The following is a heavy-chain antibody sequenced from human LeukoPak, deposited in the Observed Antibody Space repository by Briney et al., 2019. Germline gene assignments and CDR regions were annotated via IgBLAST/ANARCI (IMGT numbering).Heavy chain of an antibody. CDR1: GDSISSGSYY. V-gene: IGHV4-61*09. CDR3: ARDKWGLLDTAIYYYYTDV. D-gene: IGHD5-18*01. J-gene: IGHJ6*03. CDR2: IYADGNT. Sequence: PSETLSLTCSVSGDSISSGSYYWSWIRQPAGKGLEWVGHIYADGNTDYNPSLKSRVTISVDTSKNHFSLRLSSVTAADTAVYYCARDKWGLLDTAIYYYYTDVWGKGTTVTVSS.